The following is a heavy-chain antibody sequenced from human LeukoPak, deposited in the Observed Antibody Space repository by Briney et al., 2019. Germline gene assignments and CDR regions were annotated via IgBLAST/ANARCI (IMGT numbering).Heavy chain of an antibody. D-gene: IGHD3-10*01. V-gene: IGHV3-15*01. CDR3: TTHSRRYYGVGY. CDR2: IKRKNQGGAT. J-gene: IGHJ4*02. Sequence: GGSLRLSCAASGYTFCKAWVSCVPEALGGGRGWGGRIKRKNQGGATESAAPAKGEFTILRDYLNNTLYQQINSLKTEDTAVYYCTTHSRRYYGVGYWGQGTLVTVSS. CDR1: GYTFCKAW.